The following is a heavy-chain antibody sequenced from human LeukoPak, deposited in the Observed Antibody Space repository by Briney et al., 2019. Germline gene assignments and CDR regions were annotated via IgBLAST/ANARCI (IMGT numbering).Heavy chain of an antibody. V-gene: IGHV1-18*01. CDR1: GYTFTSYG. Sequence: ASVKVSCKASGYTFTSYGISWVRQAPGQGLEWMGWINIRNGNTNYAQNFQGRITMTTDTSTSTAYMEMRSLRSDDTAVYYCARKEADYFDYWGQGSLVTVSS. J-gene: IGHJ4*02. CDR2: INIRNGNT. CDR3: ARKEADYFDY.